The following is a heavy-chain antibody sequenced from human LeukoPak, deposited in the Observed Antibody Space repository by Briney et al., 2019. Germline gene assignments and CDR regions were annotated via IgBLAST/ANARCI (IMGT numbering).Heavy chain of an antibody. J-gene: IGHJ4*03. CDR2: ISSDATIT. Sequence: GTSLRLSCAASRFSFRDYAMHWVRQAPGKGLEWVAVISSDATITVYLDSVKGRFTISRDNSNNILQLQMDSLRTEDTALYFCARDPAPGIPDYLDYWGHGTLVTVSS. D-gene: IGHD1-26*01. CDR3: ARDPAPGIPDYLDY. CDR1: RFSFRDYA. V-gene: IGHV3-30-3*01.